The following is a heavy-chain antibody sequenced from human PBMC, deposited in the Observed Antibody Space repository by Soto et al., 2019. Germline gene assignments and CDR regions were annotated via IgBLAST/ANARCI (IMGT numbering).Heavy chain of an antibody. V-gene: IGHV4-59*01. D-gene: IGHD3-22*01. CDR3: AREDGSGYKFFDN. CDR1: GGSISSFY. J-gene: IGHJ4*02. Sequence: PSETLSLTCTVSGGSISSFYWSWIRQPPGKGLEWIGYIYYSGSTSYNPSLKSRLSISVDTPKNQFSLRLTSVTAADTAVYYCAREDGSGYKFFDNWGQGTLVTVSS. CDR2: IYYSGST.